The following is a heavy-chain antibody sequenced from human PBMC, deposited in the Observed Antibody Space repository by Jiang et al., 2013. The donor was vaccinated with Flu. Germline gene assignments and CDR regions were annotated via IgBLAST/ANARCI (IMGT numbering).Heavy chain of an antibody. D-gene: IGHD6-13*01. Sequence: GAEVKKPGSSVKVSCKASGGTFSSYAISWVRQAPGQGLEWMGRIIPILGIANYAQKFQGRVTITADKSTSTAYMELSSLRSEDTAVYYCARPYSSSLVARYRTSWGQGTTVTVS. V-gene: IGHV1-69*04. J-gene: IGHJ6*02. CDR3: ARPYSSSLVARYRTS. CDR1: GGTFSSYA. CDR2: IIPILGIA.